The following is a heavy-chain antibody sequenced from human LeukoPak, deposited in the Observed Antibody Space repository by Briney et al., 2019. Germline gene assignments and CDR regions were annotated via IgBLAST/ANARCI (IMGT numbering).Heavy chain of an antibody. Sequence: PSETLSLTCTVSGGSISSYYWSWIRQPPGKGLEWIGYIYYSGSTNYNPSLKSRVTISVDTSKNQFSLKLSPVTAADTAVYYCARGPPGGQFDPWGQGTLVTVS. CDR2: IYYSGST. CDR1: GGSISSYY. D-gene: IGHD3-10*01. CDR3: ARGPPGGQFDP. V-gene: IGHV4-59*01. J-gene: IGHJ5*02.